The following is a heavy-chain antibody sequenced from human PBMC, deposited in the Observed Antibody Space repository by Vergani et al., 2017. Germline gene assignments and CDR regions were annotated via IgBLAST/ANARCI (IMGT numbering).Heavy chain of an antibody. D-gene: IGHD5-12*01. J-gene: IGHJ6*02. V-gene: IGHV3-23*01. CDR2: ISGSGGST. Sequence: EVQLLESGGDLVQPGGSLRLSCAASGFTFNHCAMNWVRQAPGKGLEWVSGISGSGGSTYYAGSGKGRFTISRDSSKNTLYLQMNSLSAGDTAVYYCAKANPRNSGYDYLYYYHAMDVWGQGTTVTVSS. CDR3: AKANPRNSGYDYLYYYHAMDV. CDR1: GFTFNHCA.